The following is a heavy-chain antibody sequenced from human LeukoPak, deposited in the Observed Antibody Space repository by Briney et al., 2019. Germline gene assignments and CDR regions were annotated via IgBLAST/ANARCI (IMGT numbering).Heavy chain of an antibody. CDR3: ARGGPYYYDSSGYY. CDR2: IYYSGST. CDR1: GGSISSYY. D-gene: IGHD3-22*01. Sequence: SETLSLTCTVSGGSISSYYWSWIRQPPGKGLEWIGYIYYSGSTNYNPSPKSRVTISLDTSQNQFSLKLSSVTAADTAVYYCARGGPYYYDSSGYYWGQGTLVTVSS. J-gene: IGHJ4*02. V-gene: IGHV4-59*01.